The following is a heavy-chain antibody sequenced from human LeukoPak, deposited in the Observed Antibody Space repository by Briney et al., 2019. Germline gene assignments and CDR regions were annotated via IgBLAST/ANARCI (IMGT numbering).Heavy chain of an antibody. CDR1: GFTFSSYA. D-gene: IGHD2-15*01. V-gene: IGHV3-11*01. CDR2: ISDSGTTI. Sequence: PGGSLRLSCAASGFTFSSYAMSWIRQAPGKGLEWISYISDSGTTIYYADSVKGRFTISRDNAKNSLYLQMNSLRAEDTAVYCCARVYIAEDNWGQGTLVTISS. J-gene: IGHJ4*02. CDR3: ARVYIAEDN.